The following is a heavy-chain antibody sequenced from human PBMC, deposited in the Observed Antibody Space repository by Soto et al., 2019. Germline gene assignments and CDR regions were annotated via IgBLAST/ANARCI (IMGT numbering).Heavy chain of an antibody. D-gene: IGHD5-18*01. CDR2: IYHSGST. CDR1: GGSISSGGYS. J-gene: IGHJ4*02. V-gene: IGHV4-30-2*01. CDR3: ARGFERGYSYGYDY. Sequence: SETLSLTCAVSGGSISSGGYSWSWIRQPPGKGLEWIGYIYHSGSTYYNPSLKSRVTISVDRSKNQFSLKLSSVTAADTAVYYCARGFERGYSYGYDYWGQGTPVTVSS.